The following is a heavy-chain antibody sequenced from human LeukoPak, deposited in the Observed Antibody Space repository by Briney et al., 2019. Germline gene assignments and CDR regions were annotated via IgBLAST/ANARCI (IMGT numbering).Heavy chain of an antibody. D-gene: IGHD3-9*01. J-gene: IGHJ4*02. CDR1: GFTFSSYG. Sequence: GGSLRLSCVASGFTFSSYGMHWVRQAPGKGLEWVANINQDGSDKNYGDSVKGRFTISRDNAKKSLSLQMNSLRAEDTAVYYCAGESEGSLTDWGQGTLVTVSS. CDR2: INQDGSDK. V-gene: IGHV3-7*05. CDR3: AGESEGSLTD.